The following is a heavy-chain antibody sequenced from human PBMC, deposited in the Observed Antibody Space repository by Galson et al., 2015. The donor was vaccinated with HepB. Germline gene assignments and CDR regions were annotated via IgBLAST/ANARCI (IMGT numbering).Heavy chain of an antibody. CDR1: GYSFTSYW. CDR3: ARHVSGIAALNYFDY. J-gene: IGHJ4*02. Sequence: QSGAEVKKPGESLRISCKGSGYSFTSYWISWVRQMPGKGLEWMGRIDPSDSYTNYSPSFQGHVTISADKSISTAYLQWSSLKASDTAMYYCARHVSGIAALNYFDYWGQGTLVTVSS. CDR2: IDPSDSYT. V-gene: IGHV5-10-1*01. D-gene: IGHD6-6*01.